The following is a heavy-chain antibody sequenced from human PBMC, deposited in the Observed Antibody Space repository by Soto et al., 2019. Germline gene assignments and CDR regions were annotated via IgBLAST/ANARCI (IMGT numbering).Heavy chain of an antibody. CDR3: ARVGTYYGSGSPYYSDH. CDR2: ISSSSSYI. V-gene: IGHV3-21*01. J-gene: IGHJ4*02. CDR1: GFSFRSYY. D-gene: IGHD3-10*01. Sequence: EVQLVESGGGLVKPGGSLRLSCAVSGFSFRSYYMNWVRQAPGKGLEWVSSISSSSSYINYADSMKGRFTISRDNDKNSLYLQMNSLRAEDTAEYYCARVGTYYGSGSPYYSDHWGQGTLVTVYS.